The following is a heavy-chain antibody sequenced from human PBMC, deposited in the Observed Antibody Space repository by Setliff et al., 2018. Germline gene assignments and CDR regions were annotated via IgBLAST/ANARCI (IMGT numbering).Heavy chain of an antibody. Sequence: GALRLSCAASGFTFSSYAMHWVRQAPGRGLEYVSAINSNGGTTYYADSVKGRFTVSRDNSKNTLYLQMGSLRAEDTAVYYCARLALTGYDSSGYYYALEYYYYMDVWGKGTTVTVSS. D-gene: IGHD3-22*01. V-gene: IGHV3-64*02. CDR1: GFTFSSYA. CDR2: INSNGGTT. J-gene: IGHJ6*03. CDR3: ARLALTGYDSSGYYYALEYYYYMDV.